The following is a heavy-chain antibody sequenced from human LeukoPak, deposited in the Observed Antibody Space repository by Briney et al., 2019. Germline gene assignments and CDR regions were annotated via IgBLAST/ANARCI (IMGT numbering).Heavy chain of an antibody. CDR1: GGSISSSSYY. J-gene: IGHJ4*02. Sequence: SETLSLTCTVSGGSISSSSYYWGWIRQPPGKGLEWIGSIYYSGSTYYNPSLKSRVTMSVDTSKNQFSLKLSSVTAADTAVYYCARDRYYDSSGYYYSWDYWGQGTLVTVSS. D-gene: IGHD3-22*01. V-gene: IGHV4-39*07. CDR3: ARDRYYDSSGYYYSWDY. CDR2: IYYSGST.